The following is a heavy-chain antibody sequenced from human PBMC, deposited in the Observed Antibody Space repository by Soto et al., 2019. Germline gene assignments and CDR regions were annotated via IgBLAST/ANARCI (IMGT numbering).Heavy chain of an antibody. CDR3: AKDRSGSLGYGLDG. V-gene: IGHV3-23*01. Sequence: EVHLLESGGTLVQPGGSLRLSCAASGFAFSTYAMNWVSQAPGKGLEWVSGISGGDVTTYYADSVKGRFTISRDSSKNTLDLKRNSLGVEDTAVYYCAKDRSGSLGYGLDGWGQGTTVTVSS. CDR2: ISGGDVTT. CDR1: GFAFSTYA. D-gene: IGHD1-26*01. J-gene: IGHJ6*02.